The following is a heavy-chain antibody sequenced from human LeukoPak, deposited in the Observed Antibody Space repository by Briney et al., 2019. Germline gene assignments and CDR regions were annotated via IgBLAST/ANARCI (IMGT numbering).Heavy chain of an antibody. CDR1: GYTFTSYG. D-gene: IGHD6-19*01. J-gene: IGHJ4*02. CDR3: ARESVAGQNLDY. V-gene: IGHV1-69*04. CDR2: IIPILGIA. Sequence: SVKVSCKASGYTFTSYGISWVRQAPGQGLEWMGRIIPILGIANYAQKFQGRVTITADKSTSTAYMELSSLRSEDTAVYYCARESVAGQNLDYWGQGTLVTVSS.